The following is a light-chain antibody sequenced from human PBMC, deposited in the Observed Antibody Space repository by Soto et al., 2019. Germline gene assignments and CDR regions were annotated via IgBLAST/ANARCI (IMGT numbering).Light chain of an antibody. CDR3: LQYDSVPRL. J-gene: IGKJ4*01. Sequence: DIQMTQSPSSLSASVGDRVTITCQASHPISDYVNGYQQRPGKAPKLLIYDASNLQTGVPIRFRGSGSGTHFTLTISSLQPEDAATYYCLQYDSVPRLFGGGTNVEI. CDR2: DAS. V-gene: IGKV1-33*01. CDR1: HPISDY.